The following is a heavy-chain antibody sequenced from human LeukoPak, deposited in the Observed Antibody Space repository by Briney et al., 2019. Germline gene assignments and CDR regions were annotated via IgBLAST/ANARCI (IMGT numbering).Heavy chain of an antibody. CDR1: GYTFTGHY. CDR3: ATGPQLWRQDGWFDP. V-gene: IGHV1-24*01. D-gene: IGHD5-24*01. J-gene: IGHJ5*02. CDR2: FDPEDGET. Sequence: ASVKVSCKASGYTFTGHYMHWVRQAPGKGLEWMGGFDPEDGETIYAQKFQGRVTMTEDTSTDTAYMELSSLRSEDTAVYYCATGPQLWRQDGWFDPWGQGTLVTVSS.